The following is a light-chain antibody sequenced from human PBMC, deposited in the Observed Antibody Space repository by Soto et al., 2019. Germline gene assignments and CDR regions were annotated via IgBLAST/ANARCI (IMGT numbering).Light chain of an antibody. V-gene: IGKV3-15*01. J-gene: IGKJ5*01. CDR2: GAS. CDR1: QSISDT. CDR3: EKRHSTPPHT. Sequence: ISMTQSPATLSVYPLGRATLSCRASQSISDTLAWYQQKPGQAPRLLIYGASRRATGFPARFSGSGAGTDLTLSIRCLDPEAVAVNLGEKRHSTPPHTFGQGTRLEIK.